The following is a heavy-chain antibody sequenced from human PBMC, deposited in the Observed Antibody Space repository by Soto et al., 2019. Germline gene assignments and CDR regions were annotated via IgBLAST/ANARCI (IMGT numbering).Heavy chain of an antibody. D-gene: IGHD5-18*01. CDR2: INPSGGST. V-gene: IGHV1-46*01. J-gene: IGHJ6*02. CDR1: GYTFTSYY. Sequence: ASVKVSCKASGYTFTSYYMHWVRQAPGQGLEWMGIINPSGGSTSYAQKFQGRVTMTRDTSTSTVYMELSSLRPEDTAVYYCARDLVQLWASDYYYYGMDVWGQGTTVTVSS. CDR3: ARDLVQLWASDYYYYGMDV.